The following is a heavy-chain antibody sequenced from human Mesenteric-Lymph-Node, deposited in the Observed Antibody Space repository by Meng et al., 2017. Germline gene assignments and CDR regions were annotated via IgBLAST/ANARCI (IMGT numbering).Heavy chain of an antibody. CDR1: GYTFTSYY. CDR2: INPSGGST. J-gene: IGHJ6*02. D-gene: IGHD2-15*01. Sequence: ASVKVSCKASGYTFTSYYKHWVRQAPGQGLEWMGIINPSGGSTSYAQKFQGRVTITADKSTSTAYMELSSLRSEDTAVYYCAREYCSGGSCYFYYYYGMDVWGQGTTVTVSS. CDR3: AREYCSGGSCYFYYYYGMDV. V-gene: IGHV1-46*01.